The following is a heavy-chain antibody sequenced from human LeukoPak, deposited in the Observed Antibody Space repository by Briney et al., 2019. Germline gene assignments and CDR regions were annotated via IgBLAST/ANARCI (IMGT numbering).Heavy chain of an antibody. CDR2: IYSGGST. Sequence: GGSLRLSCAASGFTVSSNYMSWVRQAPGKGLEWVSVIYSGGSTYYADSVKGRFTISRDNSKNTLYLQMNSLRAEDTAVYYCAREERYYYDSSGYYSAFDHWGQGTLVTVSS. D-gene: IGHD3-22*01. CDR3: AREERYYYDSSGYYSAFDH. CDR1: GFTVSSNY. J-gene: IGHJ4*02. V-gene: IGHV3-66*01.